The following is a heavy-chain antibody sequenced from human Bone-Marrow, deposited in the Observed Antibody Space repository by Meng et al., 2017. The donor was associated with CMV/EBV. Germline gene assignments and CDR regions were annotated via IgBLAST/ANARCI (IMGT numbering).Heavy chain of an antibody. J-gene: IGHJ6*02. CDR3: AKDQATIAARMRHYYYYGMDV. Sequence: GESLKISCAASGFTFSSYAMSWVRQAPGKGLEWVSAISGSGGSTYYADSVKGRFTISRDNSKNTLYLQMNSLRAEDTAVYYCAKDQATIAARMRHYYYYGMDVWGQGTTVTVSS. CDR2: ISGSGGST. CDR1: GFTFSSYA. V-gene: IGHV3-23*01. D-gene: IGHD6-6*01.